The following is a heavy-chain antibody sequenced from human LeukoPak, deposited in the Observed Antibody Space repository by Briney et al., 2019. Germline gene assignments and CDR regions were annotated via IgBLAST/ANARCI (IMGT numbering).Heavy chain of an antibody. CDR1: GFTFSSYE. CDR3: AANPKAVAGTEANYYYYMDV. CDR2: ISSSGSTI. V-gene: IGHV3-48*03. Sequence: GGSLRLSCAASGFTFSSYEMNSVRQAPGKWLEWVSYISSSGSTIYYADSVKGRFTISRDNAKNSLYLQMNGLRAEDTAVYYCAANPKAVAGTEANYYYYMDVWGKGTTVTVSS. J-gene: IGHJ6*03. D-gene: IGHD6-19*01.